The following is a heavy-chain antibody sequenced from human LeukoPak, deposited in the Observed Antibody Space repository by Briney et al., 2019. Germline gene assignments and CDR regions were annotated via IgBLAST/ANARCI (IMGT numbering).Heavy chain of an antibody. Sequence: GGSLRLSCAASGFTFRNAWMGWVRQAPGKGLEWVSVIYSGGSTYYADSVKGRFTISRDNSKNTLYLQMNSLRAEDTAVYYCAREGWGELGAFDIWGQGTMVTVSS. CDR2: IYSGGST. CDR3: AREGWGELGAFDI. J-gene: IGHJ3*02. CDR1: GFTFRNAW. V-gene: IGHV3-66*01. D-gene: IGHD1-26*01.